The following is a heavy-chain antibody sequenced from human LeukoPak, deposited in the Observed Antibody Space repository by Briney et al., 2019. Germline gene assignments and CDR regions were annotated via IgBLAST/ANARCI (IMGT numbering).Heavy chain of an antibody. CDR1: GFTVSYTY. V-gene: IGHV3-53*01. CDR3: ARNPSFTGV. CDR2: LYSDTEK. D-gene: IGHD2-8*02. J-gene: IGHJ4*02. Sequence: GGSLRLSCAASGFTVSYTYMNWFRQAPGKGLEWVSVLYSDTEKHHADSVKGRFTISRDSSKSTLFLQMNSLRGEDTAVYYCARNPSFTGVWGQGTLVTVSA.